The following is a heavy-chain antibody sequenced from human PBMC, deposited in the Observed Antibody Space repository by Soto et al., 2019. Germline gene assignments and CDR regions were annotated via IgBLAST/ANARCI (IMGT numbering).Heavy chain of an antibody. V-gene: IGHV1-69*13. Sequence: AVKVSCKDSGCTFSSYAISWVRQAPGKGREGVGGINPIFCTENYAQKFQGRVTITADASTSTAYMALSSLRSEDTAVYYCVRGGAGIAAAGTFKVNGMDVWGQGTTVTVSS. D-gene: IGHD6-13*01. J-gene: IGHJ6*02. CDR2: INPIFCTE. CDR3: VRGGAGIAAAGTFKVNGMDV. CDR1: GCTFSSYA.